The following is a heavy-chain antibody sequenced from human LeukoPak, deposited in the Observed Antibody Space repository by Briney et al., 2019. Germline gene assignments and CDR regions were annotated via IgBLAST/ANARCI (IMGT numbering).Heavy chain of an antibody. V-gene: IGHV5-51*01. CDR3: ARDQRSGYSGYDYYYYYYMDV. CDR1: GYSFTSYW. D-gene: IGHD5-12*01. CDR2: IYPGDSDT. Sequence: HGESLKISCKGSGYSFTSYWIGWVRQMPGKGLEWMGIIYPGDSDTRYSPSFQGQVTISADKSISTAYLQWSSLKASDTAMYYCARDQRSGYSGYDYYYYYYMDVWGKGTTVTVSS. J-gene: IGHJ6*03.